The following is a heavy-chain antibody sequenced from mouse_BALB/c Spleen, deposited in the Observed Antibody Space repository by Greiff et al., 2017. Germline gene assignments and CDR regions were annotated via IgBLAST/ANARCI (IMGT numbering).Heavy chain of an antibody. CDR3: ARGYGNYHYAMDY. V-gene: IGHV2-2*02. CDR1: GFSLTSYG. Sequence: VQLQESGPGLVQPSQSLSITCTVSGFSLTSYGVHWVRQSPGKGLEWLGVIWSGGSTDYNAAFISRLSISKDNSKSQVFFKMNSLQANDTAIYYYARGYGNYHYAMDYWGQGTSVTVSS. J-gene: IGHJ4*01. D-gene: IGHD2-10*02. CDR2: IWSGGST.